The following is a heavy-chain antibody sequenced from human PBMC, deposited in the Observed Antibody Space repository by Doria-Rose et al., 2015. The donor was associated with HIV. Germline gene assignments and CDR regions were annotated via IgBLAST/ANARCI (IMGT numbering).Heavy chain of an antibody. D-gene: IGHD5-18*01. CDR2: IIPIFGTA. V-gene: IGHV1-69*01. CDR3: ARELRGYSVFDL. J-gene: IGHJ3*01. Sequence: WVRQAPGQGLEWMGEIIPIFGTAIYAQKFQGRVTITADESTSTAYMELNSLGSEDTAMYYCARELRGYSVFDLWGQGTMVLVSS.